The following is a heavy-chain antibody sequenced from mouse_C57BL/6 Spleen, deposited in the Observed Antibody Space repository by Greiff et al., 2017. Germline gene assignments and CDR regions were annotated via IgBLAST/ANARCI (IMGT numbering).Heavy chain of an antibody. V-gene: IGHV1-52*01. J-gene: IGHJ2*01. CDR2: IDPSDSET. CDR1: GYTFTSYW. CDR3: AYYDYDGVYYFDY. Sequence: QVQLQQPGAELVRPGSSVKLSCKASGYTFTSYWMHWVKQRPIQGLEWIGNIDPSDSETHYNQKFKDKATLTVDKSSSTAYMQLSSLTSEDSAVXYCAYYDYDGVYYFDYWGQGTTLTVSS. D-gene: IGHD2-4*01.